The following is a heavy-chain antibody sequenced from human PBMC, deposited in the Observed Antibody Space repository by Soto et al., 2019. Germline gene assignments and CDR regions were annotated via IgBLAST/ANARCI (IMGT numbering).Heavy chain of an antibody. V-gene: IGHV3-23*01. CDR2: IGGSST. CDR3: AKGWGDY. Sequence: EVQLLESGGGLVQPGGSLRLSCAASGFTFSSYVMSWVRQAPGKGLEWVSGIGGSSTYYADSVKGRFTISRDNSKNTLYLPMNSLRAEDTAIYYCAKGWGDYWGQGTLVTVSS. J-gene: IGHJ4*02. CDR1: GFTFSSYV. D-gene: IGHD3-16*01.